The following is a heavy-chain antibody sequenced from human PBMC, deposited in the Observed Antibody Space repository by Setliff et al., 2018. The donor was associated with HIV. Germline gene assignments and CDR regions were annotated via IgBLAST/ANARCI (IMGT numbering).Heavy chain of an antibody. CDR2: IKPDGSQK. CDR1: GFSINNYW. J-gene: IGHJ6*02. CDR3: ARGRRGIVVVPAAKGYYYYGMDV. V-gene: IGHV3-7*01. Sequence: PGGSLRLSCAASGFSINNYWMTWVRLAPGKGLEWVANIKPDGSQKNNVDSVRGRFTIARENAKDSLYLQMNSLRAEDTAVYYCARGRRGIVVVPAAKGYYYYGMDVWGQGTTVTVSS. D-gene: IGHD2-2*01.